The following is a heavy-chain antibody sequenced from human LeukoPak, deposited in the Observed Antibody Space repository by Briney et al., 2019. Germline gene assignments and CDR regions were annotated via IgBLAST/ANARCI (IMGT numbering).Heavy chain of an antibody. CDR1: GYSISSGYY. J-gene: IGHJ4*02. CDR2: IYHSGST. CDR3: ASEGAPFDY. D-gene: IGHD1-26*01. V-gene: IGHV4-38-2*02. Sequence: SETLSLTCTVSGYSISSGYYWGWIRQPPGKGLEWIGSIYHSGSTYYNPSLKSRVTISVDTSKNQFSLKLSSVTAADTAVYYCASEGAPFDYWGQGTLVTVSS.